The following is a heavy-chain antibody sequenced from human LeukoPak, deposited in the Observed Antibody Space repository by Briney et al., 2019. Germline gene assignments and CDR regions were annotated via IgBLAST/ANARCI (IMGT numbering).Heavy chain of an antibody. D-gene: IGHD3-10*01. CDR3: ARVGYYGSGSERDY. CDR1: GFTFDDYA. CDR2: IYSGGST. J-gene: IGHJ4*02. V-gene: IGHV3-66*01. Sequence: PGGSLRLSCAASGFTFDDYAMHWVRQAPGKGLEWVSVIYSGGSTYYADSVKGRFTISRDNSKNTLYLQMNSLRAEDTAVYYCARVGYYGSGSERDYWGQGTLVTVSS.